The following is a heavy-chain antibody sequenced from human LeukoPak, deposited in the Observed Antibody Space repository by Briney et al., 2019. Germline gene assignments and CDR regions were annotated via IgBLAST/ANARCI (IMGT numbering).Heavy chain of an antibody. CDR2: IYYSGST. Sequence: SETLSLTCTVSGGSISSYYWSWIRQPPGKGLEWTGYIYYSGSTNYNPSLKSRVTISVDTSKNQFPLKLSSVTAADTAVYYCARHAYSSGAFDYWGQGTLVTVSS. J-gene: IGHJ4*02. CDR1: GGSISSYY. D-gene: IGHD6-19*01. CDR3: ARHAYSSGAFDY. V-gene: IGHV4-59*08.